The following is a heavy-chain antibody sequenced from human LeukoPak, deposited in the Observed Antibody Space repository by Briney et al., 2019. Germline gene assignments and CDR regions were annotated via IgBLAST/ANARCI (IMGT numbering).Heavy chain of an antibody. CDR2: ISSSSSYI. J-gene: IGHJ6*02. CDR1: GFTSSNYK. V-gene: IGHV3-21*01. CDR3: ARSGMDV. Sequence: GRSLRLSCAASGFTSSNYKMHWVRQAPGKGLEWVSSISSSSSYIYYADSVKGRFTISRDNAKNSLYLQMNSLRAEDTAVYYCARSGMDVWGQGTTVTVSS.